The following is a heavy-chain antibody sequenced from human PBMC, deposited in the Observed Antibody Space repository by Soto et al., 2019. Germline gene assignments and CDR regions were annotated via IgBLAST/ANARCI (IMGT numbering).Heavy chain of an antibody. D-gene: IGHD4-17*01. Sequence: SETKSLTYTFSGFYISSGFYYLRWIRQHPGKGLEWIGYIYYSGSTYYNPSLKSRVTISVDTSKNQFSLKLSSVTAADTAVYYCARMGGDPILDSWGQGTLVTVS. CDR1: GFYISSGFYY. V-gene: IGHV4-31*03. CDR3: ARMGGDPILDS. CDR2: IYYSGST. J-gene: IGHJ4*02.